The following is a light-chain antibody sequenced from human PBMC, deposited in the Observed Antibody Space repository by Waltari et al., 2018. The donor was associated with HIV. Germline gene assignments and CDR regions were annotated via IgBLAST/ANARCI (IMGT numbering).Light chain of an antibody. CDR3: QQSYDVPRT. Sequence: DIQMTQFPSSLSASIGDKVIITCRASQDIGSYLNWYHRRPGKAPTLLIYVASNLQSGVPSRSTVSVYGTQFTLSIANLQADDFGTYFCQQSYDVPRTFGQGTKVDLK. CDR1: QDIGSY. J-gene: IGKJ1*01. V-gene: IGKV1-39*01. CDR2: VAS.